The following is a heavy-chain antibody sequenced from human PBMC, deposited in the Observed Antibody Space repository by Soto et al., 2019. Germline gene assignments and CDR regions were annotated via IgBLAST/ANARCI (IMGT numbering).Heavy chain of an antibody. J-gene: IGHJ6*03. CDR1: GGSISSYY. V-gene: IGHV4-59*01. CDR3: ARTRPGSRYMDV. D-gene: IGHD6-13*01. CDR2: IYYSGST. Sequence: SETLSLTCTVSGGSISSYYWSWIRQPPGKGLEWIGYIYYSGSTNYNPSLKSRVTISVDTSKNQFSLKLSSVTAADTAVYYCARTRPGSRYMDVWGKGTTVTVSS.